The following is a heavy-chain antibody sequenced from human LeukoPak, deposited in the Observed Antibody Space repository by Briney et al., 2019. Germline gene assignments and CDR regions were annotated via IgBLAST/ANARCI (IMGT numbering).Heavy chain of an antibody. J-gene: IGHJ3*02. CDR2: ISGSGVGT. D-gene: IGHD2-21*01. Sequence: GGSLRLSCAASGFTFSSYAMSWVRQAPGKGLEWVSAISGSGVGTYYADSVKGRFTISRDNSWNTLYLQMSSLRAEGTAIYYCAKDQVISGSEASDIWGQGTMVTVSS. CDR3: AKDQVISGSEASDI. V-gene: IGHV3-23*01. CDR1: GFTFSSYA.